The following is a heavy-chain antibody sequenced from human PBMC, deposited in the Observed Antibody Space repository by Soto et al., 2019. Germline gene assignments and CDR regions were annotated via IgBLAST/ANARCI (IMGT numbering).Heavy chain of an antibody. CDR2: IKSKTDGGTT. CDR3: TTRLGDFWSGDRDAFDI. D-gene: IGHD3-3*01. CDR1: GFTFSNAW. Sequence: GGSLRLSCAASGFTFSNAWMSWVRQAPGKGLEWVGRIKSKTDGGTTDYAAPVKGRFTISRDDSKNTLYLQMNSLKTEDTAVYYCTTRLGDFWSGDRDAFDIWGQGTMVTVSS. V-gene: IGHV3-15*01. J-gene: IGHJ3*02.